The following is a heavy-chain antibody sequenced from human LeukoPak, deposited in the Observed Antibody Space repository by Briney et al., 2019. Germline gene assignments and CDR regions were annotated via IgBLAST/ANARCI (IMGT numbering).Heavy chain of an antibody. CDR3: ASGLGYCSSTSCYGYNSGAFDI. J-gene: IGHJ3*02. CDR1: GFTVSSNY. D-gene: IGHD2-2*01. Sequence: GGSLGLSCAASGFTVSSNYMSWVRQAPGKGLEWVSVIYSGGSTYYADSVKGRFTISRDNSKNTLYLQMNSLRAEDTAVYYCASGLGYCSSTSCYGYNSGAFDIWGQGTMVTVSS. CDR2: IYSGGST. V-gene: IGHV3-53*01.